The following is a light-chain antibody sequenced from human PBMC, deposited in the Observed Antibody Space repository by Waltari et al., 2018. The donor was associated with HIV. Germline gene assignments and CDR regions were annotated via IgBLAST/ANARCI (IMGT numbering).Light chain of an antibody. CDR3: QQRSNWPPWT. CDR2: DAF. Sequence: EIVLTQSPATLSLSPGERATLPCRASQSVSSYLAWYQQKPGRAPRLLIYDAFKRATGIPARFSGSGSGTDFTLTISSLEPEDFAVYYCQQRSNWPPWTFGQGTKVEIK. V-gene: IGKV3-11*01. J-gene: IGKJ1*01. CDR1: QSVSSY.